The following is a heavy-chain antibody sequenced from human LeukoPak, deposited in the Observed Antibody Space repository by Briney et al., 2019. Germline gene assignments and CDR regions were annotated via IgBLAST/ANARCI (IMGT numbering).Heavy chain of an antibody. J-gene: IGHJ6*02. CDR3: ASSSPTYYYYYGMDV. D-gene: IGHD6-13*01. Sequence: GASVKVSCKASGYTFTGYYMHWVRQAPGQGLEWMGWINPNSGGTNYAQKFQGRVTMTRDTSISTAYMELSRLRSDDTAVYYCASSSPTYYYYYGMDVWGQGTTVTVSS. V-gene: IGHV1-2*02. CDR2: INPNSGGT. CDR1: GYTFTGYY.